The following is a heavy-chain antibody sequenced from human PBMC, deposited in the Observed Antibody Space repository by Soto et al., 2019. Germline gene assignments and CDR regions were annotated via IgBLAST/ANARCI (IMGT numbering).Heavy chain of an antibody. CDR1: GFTFSHYT. J-gene: IGHJ4*02. D-gene: IGHD2-21*02. Sequence: GGSLRLSCFASGFTFSHYTLNWVRRAPGKGLEWVSTISDRPTGHTHYAESVRGRFTISRDDSRDTVFLQMDSLRAEDTAVYYCTTRMTAHFDYWGQGVLVTVSS. CDR2: ISDRPTGHT. CDR3: TTRMTAHFDY. V-gene: IGHV3-23*01.